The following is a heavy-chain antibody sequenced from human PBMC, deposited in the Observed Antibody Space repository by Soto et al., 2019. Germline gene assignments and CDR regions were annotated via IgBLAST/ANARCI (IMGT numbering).Heavy chain of an antibody. CDR3: TTGSVEGV. J-gene: IGHJ6*02. V-gene: IGHV3-15*07. Sequence: DVQLVESGGGLVKPGGSLRLSCAASGFTFYNSWMNGVRQAPGKGLEWVGRIKRNSDGGRTDYAAPVKGRFTISRDDSDNTLYLQTNSLKTEDTAVYYCTTGSVEGVWGQGTTVSVSS. D-gene: IGHD2-15*01. CDR1: GFTFYNSW. CDR2: IKRNSDGGRT.